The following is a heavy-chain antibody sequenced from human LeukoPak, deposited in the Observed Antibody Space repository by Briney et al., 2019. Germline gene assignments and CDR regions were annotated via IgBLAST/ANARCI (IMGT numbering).Heavy chain of an antibody. CDR1: GGSISSGGYY. D-gene: IGHD5-18*01. J-gene: IGHJ6*03. CDR3: ARHMKYSYPDSSYYYYMDV. CDR2: IYTSGST. Sequence: SETLSLTCTVSGGSISSGGYYWSWIRQHPGKGLEWIGYIYTSGSTNYNPSLKSRVPISVDTSKNQFSLKLSSVTAADTAVYYCARHMKYSYPDSSYYYYMDVWGKGTTVTVSS. V-gene: IGHV4-61*08.